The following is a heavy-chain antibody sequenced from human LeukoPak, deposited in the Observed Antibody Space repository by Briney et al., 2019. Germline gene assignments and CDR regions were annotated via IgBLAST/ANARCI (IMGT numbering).Heavy chain of an antibody. Sequence: ASVKVSCKASGYPFTNYGISWVRQAPGQGLEWMGWISTYTGNTKYAQRFQGRVIMTTDTSTSTAYMELRSLGSDDTAVFYCARDFWVRHSAPAPKDLWGQGTLVTVSS. V-gene: IGHV1-18*04. J-gene: IGHJ5*02. D-gene: IGHD2-2*01. CDR1: GYPFTNYG. CDR2: ISTYTGNT. CDR3: ARDFWVRHSAPAPKDL.